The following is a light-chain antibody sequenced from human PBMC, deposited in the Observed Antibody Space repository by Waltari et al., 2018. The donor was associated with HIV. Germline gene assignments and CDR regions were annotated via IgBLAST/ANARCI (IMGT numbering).Light chain of an antibody. CDR1: SSNIGSNT. CDR3: ATWDDSLNGPKWV. V-gene: IGLV1-44*01. Sequence: QSVLTQPPSASGPPGQRVSISCSGSSSNIGSNTVNWYQQLPGTAPKLLIYSNNQRPSGVPDRFSGSKSGTSASLAISGLQSEDEADYYCATWDDSLNGPKWVFGGGTKVTVL. CDR2: SNN. J-gene: IGLJ3*02.